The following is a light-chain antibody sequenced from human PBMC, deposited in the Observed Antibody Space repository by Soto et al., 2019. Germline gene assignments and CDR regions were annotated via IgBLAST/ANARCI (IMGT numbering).Light chain of an antibody. Sequence: QSALTQPASVSGSPGQSITISCTGTSSDVGSYNLVSWYQQHPGKAPQLMIYEGSKRPPGVSNRFSGSKSGNTASLTIAGLQAGDEADYYCCSYAGSSTDVVFGGGTQLPVL. CDR3: CSYAGSSTDVV. J-gene: IGLJ2*01. CDR1: SSDVGSYNL. CDR2: EGS. V-gene: IGLV2-23*01.